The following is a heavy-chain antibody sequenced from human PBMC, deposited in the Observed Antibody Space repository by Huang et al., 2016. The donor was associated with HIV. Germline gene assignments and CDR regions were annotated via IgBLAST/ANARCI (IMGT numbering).Heavy chain of an antibody. D-gene: IGHD3-3*02. J-gene: IGHJ6*03. Sequence: QVNLVQSGAGVRKPGSSVKVSCKASGGTFKKYAISWVRQAPGQGIEWMGGSIPLYGSAEYAEKFQDRVTLTADGSTNTAYLELDRLTSEDTAVYYCAKVAAGQPFHFYYYMDAWGDGTTVIVSS. CDR2: SIPLYGSA. CDR1: GGTFKKYA. CDR3: AKVAAGQPFHFYYYMDA. V-gene: IGHV1-69*13.